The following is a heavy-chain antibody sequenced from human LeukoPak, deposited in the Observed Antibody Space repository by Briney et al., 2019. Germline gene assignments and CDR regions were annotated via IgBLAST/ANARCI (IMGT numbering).Heavy chain of an antibody. J-gene: IGHJ6*03. D-gene: IGHD3-10*01. CDR2: IHTNGHT. CDR1: GGSIFSYY. Sequence: SETLSLTCTVSGGSIFSYYWNFIRQPAGKGLEWIGRIHTNGHTDDNPSLQRRVTMSVDTSKNQLSLKLSSVTAADTAVYYCARESRDYIGSGYYMDVWGKGTTVTVSS. CDR3: ARESRDYIGSGYYMDV. V-gene: IGHV4-4*07.